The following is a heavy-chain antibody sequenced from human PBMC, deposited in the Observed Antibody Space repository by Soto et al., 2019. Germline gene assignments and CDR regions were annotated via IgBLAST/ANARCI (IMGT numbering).Heavy chain of an antibody. CDR1: GGSISGYY. D-gene: IGHD2-2*01. CDR2: IYYNGST. Sequence: SETLSLTCTVSGGSISGYYWSWIRQPPGKGLEWIGYIYYNGSTNYNPSLKSRVTISVDTSKNQFSLKLSSVTAVDTAVYYCAGSSMTVLGSFDIWGQGALVTVSS. J-gene: IGHJ4*02. V-gene: IGHV4-59*01. CDR3: AGSSMTVLGSFDI.